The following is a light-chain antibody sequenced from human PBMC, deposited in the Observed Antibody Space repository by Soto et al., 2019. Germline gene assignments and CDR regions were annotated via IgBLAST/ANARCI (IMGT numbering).Light chain of an antibody. CDR1: QSVSSSY. CDR3: QQYGSSVYT. CDR2: DSS. V-gene: IGKV3-20*01. Sequence: DIVLTQSPGTLSLSPGERATLSCRASQSVSSSYLAWYQQKPGQAPRLLIYDSSTRATGIPDRFRGSGSGTDFTLTINRLDPEDFAVYYWQQYGSSVYTFGQGTKLEIK. J-gene: IGKJ2*01.